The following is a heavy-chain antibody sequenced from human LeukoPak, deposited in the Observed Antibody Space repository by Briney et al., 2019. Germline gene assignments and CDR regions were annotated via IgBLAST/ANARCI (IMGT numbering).Heavy chain of an antibody. V-gene: IGHV3-53*01. CDR3: ARDNSGWSRDY. CDR1: GFPVYTNS. CDR2: IYTGGTT. J-gene: IGHJ4*02. Sequence: GGSLRLSCAVSGFPVYTNSMSWVRQVPGKGLEWVSVIYTGGTTHYADTVKGRFTISRDNSKNTVYLEMNSLRAEDTAIYYCARDNSGWSRDYWGQGTLVTVSS. D-gene: IGHD6-19*01.